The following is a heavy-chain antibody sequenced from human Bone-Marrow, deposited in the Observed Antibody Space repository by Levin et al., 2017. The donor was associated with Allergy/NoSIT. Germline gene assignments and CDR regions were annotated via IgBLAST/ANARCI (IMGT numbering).Heavy chain of an antibody. CDR1: GGSISSSSYY. D-gene: IGHD3-16*02. Sequence: ASETLSLTCTVSGGSISSSSYYWGWIRQPPGKGLEWIGSIYYSGSTYYNPSLKSRVTISVDTSKNQFSLKLSSVTAADTAVYYCARQFKDDYIWGSYRSPTDYWGQGTLVTVSS. J-gene: IGHJ4*02. V-gene: IGHV4-39*01. CDR3: ARQFKDDYIWGSYRSPTDY. CDR2: IYYSGST.